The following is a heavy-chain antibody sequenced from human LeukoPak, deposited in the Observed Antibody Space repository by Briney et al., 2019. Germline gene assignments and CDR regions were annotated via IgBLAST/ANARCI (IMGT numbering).Heavy chain of an antibody. J-gene: IGHJ6*02. CDR3: ARASRIAAAGSGVHYYYGMDV. V-gene: IGHV1-69*04. D-gene: IGHD6-13*01. Sequence: SVKVSCKASGGTFSSYAISWVRQAPGQGLEWMGRIIPILGIANYAQKFQGRVTITADKSTSTAYMELSSLRSEDTAVYYCARASRIAAAGSGVHYYYGMDVWGQGTTVTVSS. CDR2: IIPILGIA. CDR1: GGTFSSYA.